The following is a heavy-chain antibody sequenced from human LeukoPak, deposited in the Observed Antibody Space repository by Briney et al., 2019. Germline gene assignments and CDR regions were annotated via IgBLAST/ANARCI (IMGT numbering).Heavy chain of an antibody. V-gene: IGHV3-23*01. D-gene: IGHD3-10*01. CDR3: AKAGRPVSKYYFDY. CDR1: GFTFSSYA. Sequence: GGSLRLSCAASGFTFSSYAMSWVRQAPGKGLEWVSGISGSGGSTYYGESVKGRFTISRDNSKNTLYLQVNGLRAEDTAVYYCAKAGRPVSKYYFDYWGQGTLVTVSS. J-gene: IGHJ4*02. CDR2: ISGSGGST.